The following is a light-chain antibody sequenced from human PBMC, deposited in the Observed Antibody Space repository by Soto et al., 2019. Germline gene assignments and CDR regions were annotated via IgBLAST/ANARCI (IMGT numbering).Light chain of an antibody. Sequence: EIVMTQSPGTLSVSPGEGATLSCRASQSVSTNLAWYQQKPDQAPRLLIYGASNTATGMPDRFSGSGSGTEFTLTISSLQSEDFAVYYCQQDYTWPRTFGQGTRVEIK. CDR1: QSVSTN. J-gene: IGKJ1*01. V-gene: IGKV3-15*01. CDR3: QQDYTWPRT. CDR2: GAS.